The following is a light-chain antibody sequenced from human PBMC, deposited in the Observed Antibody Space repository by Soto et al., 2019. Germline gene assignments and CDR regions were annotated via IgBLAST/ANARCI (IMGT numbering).Light chain of an antibody. CDR2: EVS. J-gene: IGLJ2*01. CDR1: SSDVGGYNY. V-gene: IGLV2-8*01. Sequence: QSALTQPPSASGSPGQSVTISCTGTSSDVGGYNYVSWYQQHPGKAPKLIIYEVSQRPSGVPARFSGSKSGNTASLTVSGLQAEDEAHYYCNSYAGSNNLVFGGGTKVTVL. CDR3: NSYAGSNNLV.